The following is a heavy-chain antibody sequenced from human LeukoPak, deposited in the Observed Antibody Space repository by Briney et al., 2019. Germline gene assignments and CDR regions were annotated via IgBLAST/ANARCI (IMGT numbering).Heavy chain of an antibody. CDR3: ARHFSGAAAPLPFDY. J-gene: IGHJ4*02. CDR2: IYSSGHT. V-gene: IGHV4-59*08. CDR1: GGSISSYY. D-gene: IGHD6-13*01. Sequence: PSETLSLTCTVSGGSISSYYWSWIRQPPGKGLEWIGYIYSSGHTNYNPSLKNRDTISVDTSKNQFSLNLTSVTAADTAVYYCARHFSGAAAPLPFDYWGQGTLATVSS.